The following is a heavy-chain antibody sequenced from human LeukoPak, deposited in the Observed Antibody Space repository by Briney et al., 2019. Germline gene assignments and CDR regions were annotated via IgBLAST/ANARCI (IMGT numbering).Heavy chain of an antibody. V-gene: IGHV3-21*01. J-gene: IGHJ3*02. Sequence: GGSLRLSCAASGFTFSSYSMTGVRQAPGKGLEWVSSISSSSSYIYYADSVKGRFTISRDNAKNSLYLQMNSLRAEDTAVYYCARVGPHDAFDIWGQGTMVTVSS. CDR1: GFTFSSYS. CDR2: ISSSSSYI. CDR3: ARVGPHDAFDI.